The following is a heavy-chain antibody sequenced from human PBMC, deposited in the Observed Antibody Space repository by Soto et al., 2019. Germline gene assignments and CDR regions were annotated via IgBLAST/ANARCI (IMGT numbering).Heavy chain of an antibody. D-gene: IGHD4-17*01. J-gene: IGHJ4*02. CDR2: MNPNSGNT. Sequence: QVQLVQSGAEVKKSGASVKVSCKASGYTFTSHDINWVRQDTGQGLERMGGMNPNSGNTGYAEKFQGRVTMTRNTSISTAYMELSSLRSADTGVYYCARCDYGYYARFDYWGQGTLVTVSS. CDR3: ARCDYGYYARFDY. CDR1: GYTFTSHD. V-gene: IGHV1-8*01.